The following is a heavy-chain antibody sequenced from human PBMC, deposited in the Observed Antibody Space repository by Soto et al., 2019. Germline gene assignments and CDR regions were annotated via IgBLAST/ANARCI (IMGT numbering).Heavy chain of an antibody. D-gene: IGHD6-13*01. J-gene: IGHJ1*01. CDR1: GFTFSSYA. CDR3: AKAGGSTWGTEYFQH. CDR2: ITGSGDST. Sequence: GGSLRLSCAASGFTFSSYAMTWVRQAPGKGLEWVSLITGSGDSTYYADSVKGRFTISRDNSKNTLYLQMNSLRAEDTAVYYCAKAGGSTWGTEYFQHWGQGTLVTAPQ. V-gene: IGHV3-23*01.